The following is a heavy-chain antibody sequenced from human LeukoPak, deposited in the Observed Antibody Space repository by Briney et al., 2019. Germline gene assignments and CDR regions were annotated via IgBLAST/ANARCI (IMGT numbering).Heavy chain of an antibody. D-gene: IGHD3-10*01. CDR3: AKGGELFYYYYYMDV. CDR2: IRYDGSNK. Sequence: GGSLRLSCAASGFTFSSYGMHWVRQAPGKRLEWVAFIRYDGSNKYYADSVKGRFTISRDNSKNTLYLQMNSLGAEDTAVYYCAKGGELFYYYYYMDVWGKGTTVTISS. CDR1: GFTFSSYG. V-gene: IGHV3-30*02. J-gene: IGHJ6*03.